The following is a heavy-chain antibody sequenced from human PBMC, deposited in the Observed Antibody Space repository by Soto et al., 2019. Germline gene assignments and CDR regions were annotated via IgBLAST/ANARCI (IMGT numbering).Heavy chain of an antibody. D-gene: IGHD1-1*01. CDR2: IYYTGSS. J-gene: IGHJ3*02. CDR1: GGSITSGGYY. CDR3: ARTRYRLQGGRSGPTASGGAFQI. Sequence: QVQLQESGPGLVKPSQTLSLTCTVSGGSITSGGYYWNWIRQLPGKGLEWIGYIYYTGSSYYNPSLTSRLTISVDTSNNQFSLKLSSVTAADTAVYYCARTRYRLQGGRSGPTASGGAFQIWGQGTRVTVSS. V-gene: IGHV4-31*03.